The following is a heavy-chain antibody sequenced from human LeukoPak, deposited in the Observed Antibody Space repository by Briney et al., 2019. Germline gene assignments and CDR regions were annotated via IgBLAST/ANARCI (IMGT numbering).Heavy chain of an antibody. V-gene: IGHV1-2*02. Sequence: ASVKVSCKASGYTFTGYYMHWVRQAPGQGLEWMGWINPNSGGTNYAQKFQGRVTMTRDTSISTAYMELSSLRSEDTAVYYCARGGYYYDSSGYYFDYWGQGTLVTVSS. CDR3: ARGGYYYDSSGYYFDY. J-gene: IGHJ4*02. CDR1: GYTFTGYY. D-gene: IGHD3-22*01. CDR2: INPNSGGT.